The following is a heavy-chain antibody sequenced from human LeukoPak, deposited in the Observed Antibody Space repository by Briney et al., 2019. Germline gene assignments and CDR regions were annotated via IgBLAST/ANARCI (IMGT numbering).Heavy chain of an antibody. CDR2: ISAYNGNT. CDR1: GYTFTSYG. CDR3: ARGTPYYYGSGSYFDSPTSFDY. D-gene: IGHD3-10*01. Sequence: RRASVKVSCKASGYTFTSYGISWVRQAPGQGLEWMGWISAYNGNTNYAQKLQGRVTMTTDTSTSTAYMGLRSLRSDDTAVYYCARGTPYYYGSGSYFDSPTSFDYWGQGTLVTVSS. V-gene: IGHV1-18*01. J-gene: IGHJ4*02.